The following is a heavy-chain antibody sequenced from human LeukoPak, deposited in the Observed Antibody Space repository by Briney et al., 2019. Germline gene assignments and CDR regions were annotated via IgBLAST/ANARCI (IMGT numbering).Heavy chain of an antibody. D-gene: IGHD3-16*01. CDR3: AKDTPLCYFDY. Sequence: GGSLRLSCAASGFTFSTYGMHWIRQAPGKGLEWVAFIRNDGSIIYNADSVKGRFTISRDNSKNTLYLQMNSLRADDTAVYYCAKDTPLCYFDYWGQGTLVTVSS. J-gene: IGHJ4*02. V-gene: IGHV3-30*02. CDR2: IRNDGSII. CDR1: GFTFSTYG.